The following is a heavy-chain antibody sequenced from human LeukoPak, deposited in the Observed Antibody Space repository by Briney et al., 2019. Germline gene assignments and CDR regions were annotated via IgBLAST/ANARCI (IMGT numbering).Heavy chain of an antibody. V-gene: IGHV1-46*01. CDR1: GYTFTSYY. D-gene: IGHD1-1*01. J-gene: IGHJ6*03. CDR2: INPSGGST. Sequence: ASVKVSCKASGYTFTSYYMHWVRQAPGQGLEWMGIINPSGGSTNYAQRFQGRVTMTRDTSTSTVYMELSSLRFEDTAVYYCARDQELEVRTYYYYYMDVWGKGTTVTVSS. CDR3: ARDQELEVRTYYYYYMDV.